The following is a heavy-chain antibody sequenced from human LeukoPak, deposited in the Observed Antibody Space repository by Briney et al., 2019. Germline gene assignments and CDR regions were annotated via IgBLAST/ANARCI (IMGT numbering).Heavy chain of an antibody. V-gene: IGHV3-30*02. CDR2: IENDGSNK. D-gene: IGHD6-6*01. CDR1: EFIFSNYG. Sequence: GGSLRLSCAASEFIFSNYGMCWVRQAPGKGLEWVAFIENDGSNKYYADSVRGRFTISRDSSRNTLYMQMNSLRVEDTAVYYCAKDPARGQLGIFDYWGQGVLVTVSS. CDR3: AKDPARGQLGIFDY. J-gene: IGHJ4*02.